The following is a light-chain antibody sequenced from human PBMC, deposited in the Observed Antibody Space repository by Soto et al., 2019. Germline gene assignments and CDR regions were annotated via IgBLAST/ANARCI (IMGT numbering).Light chain of an antibody. CDR1: STDFVSYNR. J-gene: IGLJ1*01. CDR2: EAS. Sequence: QAALRQPPSVSGSTGQSVTISCTGTSTDFVSYNRVSWYQKPTGTAPKLTIYEASNRPSGVPDRFSGSKSGNTAYLTISALQLDDEAEHFCFSFTTTSTHVFATGTKVIV. V-gene: IGLV2-18*02. CDR3: FSFTTTSTHV.